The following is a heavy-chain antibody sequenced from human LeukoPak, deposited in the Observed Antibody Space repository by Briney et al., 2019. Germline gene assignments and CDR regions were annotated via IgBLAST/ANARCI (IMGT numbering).Heavy chain of an antibody. Sequence: GGSLRLSCAASGFTFSSYGMHWVRQAPGKGLEWVAVISYDGSNKYYADSVKGRFTISRDNSKNTLYLQMGSLGAEDMAVYYCARDLSSGWHYFDYWGQGTLVTVSS. CDR1: GFTFSSYG. CDR2: ISYDGSNK. V-gene: IGHV3-30*03. D-gene: IGHD6-19*01. CDR3: ARDLSSGWHYFDY. J-gene: IGHJ4*02.